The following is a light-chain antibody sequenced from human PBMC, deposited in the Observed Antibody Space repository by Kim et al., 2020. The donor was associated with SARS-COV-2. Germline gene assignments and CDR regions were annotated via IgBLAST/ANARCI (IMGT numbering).Light chain of an antibody. CDR1: QSVKYNY. CDR3: QQRGGSPPFT. V-gene: IGKV3-20*01. J-gene: IGKJ2*01. Sequence: IVLTQTPGTLSLSPGERATLSCRASQSVKYNYLAWYQQKPGQAPRLLIYGASTRAAGVPYRFTGSGSGTDFTLTISRLEPDDSAVYYCQQRGGSPPFTFGQGTKLEI. CDR2: GAS.